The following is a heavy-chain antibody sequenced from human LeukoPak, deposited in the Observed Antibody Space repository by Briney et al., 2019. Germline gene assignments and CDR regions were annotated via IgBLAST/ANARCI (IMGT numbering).Heavy chain of an antibody. CDR3: ARKVVEMATISAFDI. Sequence: SETLSLTCAVSGYSFSSGYYWGGSRQPPGKGVGGIGSSYQNGSIYYNPSLKSRVTISVDTSKTQFSLKLSSETAADTAVYYRARKVVEMATISAFDIWGQGTMVTVSS. V-gene: IGHV4-38-2*01. J-gene: IGHJ3*02. CDR2: SYQNGSI. D-gene: IGHD5-24*01. CDR1: GYSFSSGYY.